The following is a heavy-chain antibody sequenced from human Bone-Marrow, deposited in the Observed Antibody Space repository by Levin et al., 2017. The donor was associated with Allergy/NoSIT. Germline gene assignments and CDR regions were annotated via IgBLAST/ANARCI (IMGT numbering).Heavy chain of an antibody. D-gene: IGHD3-10*01. Sequence: GESLKISCKGSGYIFSGYWITWVRQMPGKGLEWMGRIDPSDSYTKYSPSFQGHVTISADRSISPASLQWSSLKASDTDMYYCARHVVIAGSGRDAFDIWGQGTTVTVSS. CDR1: GYIFSGYW. J-gene: IGHJ3*02. CDR3: ARHVVIAGSGRDAFDI. V-gene: IGHV5-10-1*01. CDR2: IDPSDSYT.